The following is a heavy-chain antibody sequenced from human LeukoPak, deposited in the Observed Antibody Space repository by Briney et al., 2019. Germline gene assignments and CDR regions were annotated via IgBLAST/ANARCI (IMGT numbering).Heavy chain of an antibody. D-gene: IGHD3-9*01. CDR2: IIPILGIA. CDR3: ARVVLSVAGYYYLDY. Sequence: ASVKVSCKASGGTFSSYAISWVRQAPGQGLEWMGRIIPILGIANYAQKFQGRVTITADKSTGTVYMELSSLRSEDTAVYYCARVVLSVAGYYYLDYWGQGTLVTVSS. V-gene: IGHV1-69*04. J-gene: IGHJ4*02. CDR1: GGTFSSYA.